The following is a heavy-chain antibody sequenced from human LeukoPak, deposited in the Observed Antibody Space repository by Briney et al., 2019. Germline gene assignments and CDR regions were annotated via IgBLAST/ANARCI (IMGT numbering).Heavy chain of an antibody. CDR2: IKSKTDGGTT. CDR1: GFTFSNAW. V-gene: IGHV3-15*01. J-gene: IGHJ4*02. CDR3: TTGQITMVPY. Sequence: GGSLRLSCAASGFTFSNAWMSWVRQAPGKGLEWAGRIKSKTDGGTTDYAAPVKGRFTISRDDSKDTLYLQMNSLKTEDTAVYYCTTGQITMVPYWGQGTLVTVSS. D-gene: IGHD3-10*01.